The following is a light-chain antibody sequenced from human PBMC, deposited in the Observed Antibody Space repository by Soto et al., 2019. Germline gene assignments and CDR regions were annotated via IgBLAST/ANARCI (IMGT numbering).Light chain of an antibody. CDR2: TAS. CDR3: QQSYPPPVT. CDR1: ETINTY. J-gene: IGKJ2*01. Sequence: DIQLSQSPSSLSASIGDRVTITCRASETINTYLNWYQHKPGTAPKLLIYTASTLQGGVPARFSGSGSGTDFTLTITRLHPEDFANYYCQQSYPPPVTFGRGTKLEI. V-gene: IGKV1-39*01.